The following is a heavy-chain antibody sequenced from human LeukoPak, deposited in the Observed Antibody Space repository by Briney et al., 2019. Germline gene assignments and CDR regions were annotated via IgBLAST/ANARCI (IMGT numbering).Heavy chain of an antibody. Sequence: ASVKVSCKASGGTFSSYAISWVRQAPGQGLEWMGGIIPIFGTANYAQKFQGRVTITADESTSTAYMELSSLRSEDTAVYYCARDVWGYCSGGSCYATAHRDYYYGMDVWGQGTTVTVSS. D-gene: IGHD2-15*01. J-gene: IGHJ6*02. CDR2: IIPIFGTA. CDR1: GGTFSSYA. CDR3: ARDVWGYCSGGSCYATAHRDYYYGMDV. V-gene: IGHV1-69*13.